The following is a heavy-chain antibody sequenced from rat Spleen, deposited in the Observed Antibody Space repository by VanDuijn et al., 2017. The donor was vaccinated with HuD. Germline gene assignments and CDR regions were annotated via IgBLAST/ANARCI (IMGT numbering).Heavy chain of an antibody. D-gene: IGHD1-8*01. CDR2: IEDKSNNYAT. V-gene: IGHV6-13*01. J-gene: IGHJ3*01. Sequence: EVQLVETGGGLVQPGKSLKLTCATSGITFSSAWMHWVRQSPDKRLEWIARIEDKSNNYATDYVGSVKGRFTISRDDSKSRVYLQMNSLRSEDTATYYCARLSEKFVTTVAPGWFTYWGQGTLVTVSS. CDR1: GITFSSAW. CDR3: ARLSEKFVTTVAPGWFTY.